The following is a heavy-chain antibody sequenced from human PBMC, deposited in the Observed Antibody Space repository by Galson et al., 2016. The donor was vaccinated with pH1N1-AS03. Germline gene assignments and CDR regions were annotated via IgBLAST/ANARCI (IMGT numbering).Heavy chain of an antibody. CDR1: GYISTGLY. CDR2: INPNNGVT. Sequence: SVKVSCKASGYISTGLYVHWVRQAPGQGLEWMGWINPNNGVTNYAQKFQAWVTMTGDTSISTAYMELYGLKSDDTAVYYCARDPRGPCSSATCATTYYFGMDVWGQGTTVIVSS. V-gene: IGHV1-2*04. CDR3: ARDPRGPCSSATCATTYYFGMDV. J-gene: IGHJ6*02. D-gene: IGHD1-26*01.